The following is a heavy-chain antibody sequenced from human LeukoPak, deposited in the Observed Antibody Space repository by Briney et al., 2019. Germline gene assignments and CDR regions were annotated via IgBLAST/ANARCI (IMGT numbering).Heavy chain of an antibody. CDR1: GFTFSSYG. CDR3: AKAGRDY. J-gene: IGHJ4*02. V-gene: IGHV3-30*02. Sequence: GGSLRLSCAASGFTFSSYGMHWVRQAPGKGLEWVAFIRYDGSNKYYADSVKGRFTISRDNSKNTLYLQINSLRAEDTAVYYCAKAGRDYWGQGTLVTVSS. CDR2: IRYDGSNK.